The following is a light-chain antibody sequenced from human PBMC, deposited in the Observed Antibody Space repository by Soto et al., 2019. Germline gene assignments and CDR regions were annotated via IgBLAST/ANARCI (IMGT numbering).Light chain of an antibody. CDR2: SKN. Sequence: QAVVTQPPSASGTPGQRVTISCSGSSSNIGSNSVNWYQQLPGTAPKLLIHSKNQRPSGVPDRFSGSKSGTSASLAISGLQSEDEADYYCAAWDDSLNGYVFGTGTTLTVL. CDR3: AAWDDSLNGYV. V-gene: IGLV1-44*01. CDR1: SSNIGSNS. J-gene: IGLJ1*01.